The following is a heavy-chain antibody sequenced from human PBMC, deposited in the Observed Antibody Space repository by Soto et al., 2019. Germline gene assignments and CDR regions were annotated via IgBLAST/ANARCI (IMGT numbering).Heavy chain of an antibody. V-gene: IGHV3-23*01. Sequence: EVQLLESGGGLVQPGGSLRLSCAASGSNFDSYAMNWVRQAPGKGLEWVSAISRDGGTTFYADSVKGRFTISRDNSENTLYTEMNSLRVEDTAVYYCAKGGFWVHYGMDVWGQGTTVTVSS. CDR2: ISRDGGTT. D-gene: IGHD3-16*01. CDR1: GSNFDSYA. J-gene: IGHJ6*02. CDR3: AKGGFWVHYGMDV.